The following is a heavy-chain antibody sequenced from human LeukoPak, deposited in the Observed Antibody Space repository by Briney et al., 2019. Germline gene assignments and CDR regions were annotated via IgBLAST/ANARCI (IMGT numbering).Heavy chain of an antibody. CDR3: ARGSFTGFDLYFDS. D-gene: IGHD5-12*01. Sequence: GGSVRLSCAASGFRFSSQEMAWVRQAPGKGLEWVSYMSKDGRTIYYADSVKGRFTISRDNTRNSLFLHLNSLRADDTAFYYCARGSFTGFDLYFDSWGQGTLVTVSS. CDR2: MSKDGRTI. V-gene: IGHV3-48*03. J-gene: IGHJ4*02. CDR1: GFRFSSQE.